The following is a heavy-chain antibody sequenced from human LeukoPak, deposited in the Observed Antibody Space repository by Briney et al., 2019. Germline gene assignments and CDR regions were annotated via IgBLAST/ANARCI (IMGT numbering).Heavy chain of an antibody. V-gene: IGHV3-7*03. CDR3: AKDPCRQYSSIADL. CDR2: IKEDGSKQ. Sequence: GGSLRLSCAASGFSFSSYWMNWVRRAPGRGLEWLANIKEDGSKQYYVDSVKGRFTISRDNAKNSLYLQMDSLRAEDTAVYYCAKDPCRQYSSIADLLGQGTTVTVSS. J-gene: IGHJ6*01. CDR1: GFSFSSYW. D-gene: IGHD6-19*01.